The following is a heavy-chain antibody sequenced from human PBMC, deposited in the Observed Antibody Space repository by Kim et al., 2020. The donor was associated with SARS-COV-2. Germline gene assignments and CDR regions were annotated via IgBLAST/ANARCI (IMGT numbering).Heavy chain of an antibody. Sequence: YAESGKGRFTITSDNSKNTLYLQMNSRRAEDTAVYYCAKAPAAVHGGMDVWGQGTTVTVSS. V-gene: IGHV3-30*02. J-gene: IGHJ6*02. D-gene: IGHD6-13*01. CDR3: AKAPAAVHGGMDV.